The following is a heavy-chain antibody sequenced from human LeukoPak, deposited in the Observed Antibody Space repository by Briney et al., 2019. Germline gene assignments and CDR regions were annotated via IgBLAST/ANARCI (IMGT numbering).Heavy chain of an antibody. Sequence: GGSLRLSCAVSGFPFSVYEMNWVRQAPGKGLEWVSNIGSGGAIRHYSASVTGRFSISRDNAENSLFLQMNSLRVEDTGIYYCALLAVASDFDYWGQGALVTVSS. CDR1: GFPFSVYE. CDR2: IGSGGAIR. CDR3: ALLAVASDFDY. V-gene: IGHV3-48*03. J-gene: IGHJ4*02. D-gene: IGHD6-19*01.